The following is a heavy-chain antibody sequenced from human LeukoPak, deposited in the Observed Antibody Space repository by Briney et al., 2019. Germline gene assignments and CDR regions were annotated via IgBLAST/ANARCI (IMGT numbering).Heavy chain of an antibody. Sequence: VSVNVPHKPSGYTFTSFGISWVRQAPGQGLEWMGWIGAYNGDTNYAQKFQGRLTMTTDTSTSTAYMDLRSLRSDDTAVYYCRRDHCRGDNCSSFDHWGQETGDRVSS. CDR2: IGAYNGDT. D-gene: IGHD2-15*01. J-gene: IGHJ4*02. CDR1: GYTFTSFG. CDR3: RRDHCRGDNCSSFDH. V-gene: IGHV1-18*04.